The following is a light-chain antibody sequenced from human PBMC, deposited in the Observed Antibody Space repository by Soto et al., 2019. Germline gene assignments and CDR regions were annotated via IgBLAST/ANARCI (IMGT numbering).Light chain of an antibody. CDR2: WAS. V-gene: IGKV4-1*01. CDR3: QQYYHSWT. CDR1: QSVLYSSNNNNY. Sequence: DIVMTQSPDSLAVSLGERATINCKSSQSVLYSSNNNNYLAWYQQKAGQPPKLLISWASIRESGVPDRFSGSGSGTDFTLTISSLQAEDVAVYYGQQYYHSWTFGQGTKVEIK. J-gene: IGKJ1*01.